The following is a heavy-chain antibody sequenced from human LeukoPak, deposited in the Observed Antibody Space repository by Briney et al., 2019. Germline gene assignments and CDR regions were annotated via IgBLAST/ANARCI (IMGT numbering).Heavy chain of an antibody. V-gene: IGHV3-66*02. J-gene: IGHJ6*03. CDR1: GFTVSSNY. D-gene: IGHD2-2*01. CDR2: IYSGGST. Sequence: PGGSLRLSCAASGFTVSSNYMSWVRQAPGKGLEWVSVIYSGGSTYYADSVKGRFTISRDSSKNTLYLQMNSLRAEDTAVYYCARDIVVVPAVTRDYYMDVWGKGTTVTVSS. CDR3: ARDIVVVPAVTRDYYMDV.